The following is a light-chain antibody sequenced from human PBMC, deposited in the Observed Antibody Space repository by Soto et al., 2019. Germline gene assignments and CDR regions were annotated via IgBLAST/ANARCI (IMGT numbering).Light chain of an antibody. Sequence: DIQMTQSPSTLSAAVGDRVTITCRASQRISSALAWYQQKPGKAPKVLIYDASSLESGVPSRFSGSGSGTEFTLTIIRLQPDDVATYYCLQYSSHSWTFGQGTKVDIK. CDR3: LQYSSHSWT. J-gene: IGKJ1*01. V-gene: IGKV1-5*01. CDR1: QRISSA. CDR2: DAS.